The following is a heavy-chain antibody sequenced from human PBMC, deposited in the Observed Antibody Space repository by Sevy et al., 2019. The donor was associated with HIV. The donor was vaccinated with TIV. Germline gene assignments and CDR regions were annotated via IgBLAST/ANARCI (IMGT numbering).Heavy chain of an antibody. D-gene: IGHD4-17*01. CDR1: GGSVSTDSYY. V-gene: IGHV4-61*01. CDR2: LFYSGST. CDR3: ARCRSPYGDYATGSFDY. Sequence: SETLSLTCTVSGGSVSTDSYYWSWIRQPPGKGLEWIGYLFYSGSTNYNPSLKSRVTISLDTSKNQFSLNLRSVTAAETAVYYCARCRSPYGDYATGSFDYWGQGALVTVSS. J-gene: IGHJ4*02.